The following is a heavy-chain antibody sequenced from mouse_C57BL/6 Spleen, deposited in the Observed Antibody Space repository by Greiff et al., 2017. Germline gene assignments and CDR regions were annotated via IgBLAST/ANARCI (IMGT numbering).Heavy chain of an antibody. J-gene: IGHJ2*01. D-gene: IGHD2-2*01. CDR3: ARDGLWLHYFDY. CDR1: GFTFSSYA. V-gene: IGHV5-4*01. Sequence: EVQGVESGGGLVKPGGSLKLSCAASGFTFSSYAMSWVRQTPEKRLEWVATISDGGSYTSYPDNVKGRFTISRDNAKNNLYLQMSHLKSEDTAMYYCARDGLWLHYFDYWGQGTTLTVSS. CDR2: ISDGGSYT.